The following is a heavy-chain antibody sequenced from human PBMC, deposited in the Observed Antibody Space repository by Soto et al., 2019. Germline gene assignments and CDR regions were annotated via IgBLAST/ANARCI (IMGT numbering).Heavy chain of an antibody. CDR3: ARGRPGYGDYDY. Sequence: GGSLRLSCAASVFTFGNYAMNWVRQAPGKGLEWVSVIYTDGATFYADFVEGRFTISRDNSENTLYSQMNSLRAEDTAVYYCARGRPGYGDYDYWGQGTLVTVSS. D-gene: IGHD4-17*01. V-gene: IGHV3-66*01. CDR1: VFTFGNYA. CDR2: IYTDGAT. J-gene: IGHJ4*02.